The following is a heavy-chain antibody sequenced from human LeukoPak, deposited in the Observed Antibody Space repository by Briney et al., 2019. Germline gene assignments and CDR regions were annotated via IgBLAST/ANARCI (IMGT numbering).Heavy chain of an antibody. Sequence: GGSLRLSCAASGFTFSSYAMSWVRQAPGKGLKWVSAISGSGGSTYYADSVKGRFTISRDNSKNTLYLHMNSLRAEDTAVYYCARQLAYCGGDCYGSVAYWGQGTLVTVSS. CDR3: ARQLAYCGGDCYGSVAY. CDR1: GFTFSSYA. D-gene: IGHD2-21*02. V-gene: IGHV3-23*01. J-gene: IGHJ4*02. CDR2: ISGSGGST.